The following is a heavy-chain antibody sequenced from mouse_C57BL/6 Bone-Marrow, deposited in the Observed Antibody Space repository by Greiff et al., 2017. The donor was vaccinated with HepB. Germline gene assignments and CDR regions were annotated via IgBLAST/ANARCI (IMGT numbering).Heavy chain of an antibody. CDR1: GYTFTSYW. Sequence: VQLQQPGAELVKPGASVKLSCKASGYTFTSYWMHWVKQRPGQGLEWIGMIHPNSGSTNYNEKFKSKATLTVDKSSSTAYMQLSSLTSEDSAVYYCARWRSNYAFDVWGTGTTVTVSS. CDR2: IHPNSGST. V-gene: IGHV1-64*01. D-gene: IGHD2-5*01. CDR3: ARWRSNYAFDV. J-gene: IGHJ1*03.